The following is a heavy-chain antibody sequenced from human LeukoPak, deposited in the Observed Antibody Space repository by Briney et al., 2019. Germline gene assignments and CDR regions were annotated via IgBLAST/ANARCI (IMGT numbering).Heavy chain of an antibody. CDR2: INPNSGGT. Sequence: ASVKVSCKASGYTFTSYGISWVRQAPGQGLEWMGWINPNSGGTNYAQKFQGRVTMTRDTSISTAYMELSRLRSDDTAVYYCARDLTPNWGCWFDPWSQGTLVTVSS. CDR3: ARDLTPNWGCWFDP. V-gene: IGHV1-2*02. CDR1: GYTFTSYG. J-gene: IGHJ5*02. D-gene: IGHD7-27*01.